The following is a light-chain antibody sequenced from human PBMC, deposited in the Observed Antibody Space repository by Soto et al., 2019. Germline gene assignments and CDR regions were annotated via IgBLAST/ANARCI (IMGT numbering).Light chain of an antibody. J-gene: IGKJ3*01. V-gene: IGKV3-15*01. CDR3: QQYDKWPT. CDR1: KGFGRN. CDR2: GAS. Sequence: EIGMTHSPAPRSLSQGERPPSPARAIKGFGRNLAWYQQRPGKTPRLLIYGASTRATGIPARFSGSGSGTEFTLTISSLQSEDFAVYYCQQYDKWPTFGPGTKVDIK.